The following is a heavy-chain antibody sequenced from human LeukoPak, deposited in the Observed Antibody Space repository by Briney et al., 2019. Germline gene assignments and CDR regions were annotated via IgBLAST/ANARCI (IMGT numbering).Heavy chain of an antibody. CDR1: GGTFSIYA. V-gene: IGHV1-69*13. CDR2: VIPISGIR. Sequence: SVKVSCKVSGGTFSIYAINWVRQAPGQGLEWMGRVIPISGIRNYAQNFQGRVTITADESSGTAYMELSGLRSEDTAIYYCARLNDGGISHWGQGTLVTVSP. CDR3: ARLNDGGISH. J-gene: IGHJ4*02. D-gene: IGHD4-23*01.